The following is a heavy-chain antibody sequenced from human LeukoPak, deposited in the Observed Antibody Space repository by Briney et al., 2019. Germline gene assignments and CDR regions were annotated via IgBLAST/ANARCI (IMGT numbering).Heavy chain of an antibody. CDR2: IYYSGST. Sequence: SETLSLTCAVYGGSFSGYYWSWIRQPPGKGLEWIGSIYYSGSTYYNPSLKSRVTISVDTSKNQFSLKLSSVTAADTAVYYCARHGPDTANDYWGQGTLVTVSS. D-gene: IGHD5-18*01. V-gene: IGHV4-34*01. CDR3: ARHGPDTANDY. J-gene: IGHJ4*02. CDR1: GGSFSGYY.